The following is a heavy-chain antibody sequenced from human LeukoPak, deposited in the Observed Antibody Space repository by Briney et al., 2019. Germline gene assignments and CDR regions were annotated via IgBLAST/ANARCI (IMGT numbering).Heavy chain of an antibody. V-gene: IGHV3-11*04. CDR3: ARKPGAVDY. CDR2: ISSSGSTI. D-gene: IGHD3-10*01. Sequence: GGSLRLSCAGSGFTFSDYYMSWIRQAPGKGLEWISYISSSGSTIYYADSAKGRFTISRDNAKNSLYLQMNNLRAEDAAVYYCARKPGAVDYWGQGTLVTVSS. CDR1: GFTFSDYY. J-gene: IGHJ4*02.